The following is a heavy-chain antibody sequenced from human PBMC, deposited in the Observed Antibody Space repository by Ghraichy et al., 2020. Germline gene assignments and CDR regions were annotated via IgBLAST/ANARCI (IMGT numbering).Heavy chain of an antibody. CDR2: ISYDGSNK. CDR3: AKGAGSSSSDYYYYYGMDV. Sequence: GGSLRLSCAASGFTFSSYGMHWVRQAPGKGLEWVAVISYDGSNKYYADSVKGRFTISRDNSKNTLYLQMNSLRAEDTAVYYCAKGAGSSSSDYYYYYGMDVWGQGTTVTVSS. D-gene: IGHD6-6*01. V-gene: IGHV3-30*18. J-gene: IGHJ6*02. CDR1: GFTFSSYG.